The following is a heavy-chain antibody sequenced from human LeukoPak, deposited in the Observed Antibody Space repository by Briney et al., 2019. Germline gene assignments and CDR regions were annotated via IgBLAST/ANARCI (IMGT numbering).Heavy chain of an antibody. Sequence: SETLSLTCTVSGDSISSSRYYWGWIRQPPGKGLEWIGSASYSGSPYYNPSLKSRVTTSVDTSKNQFSLRLSSVTATDTAMYYCARHGWDYPSGTYYTFDPWGQGTLVTVSS. V-gene: IGHV4-39*01. J-gene: IGHJ5*02. D-gene: IGHD3-10*01. CDR1: GDSISSSRYY. CDR3: ARHGWDYPSGTYYTFDP. CDR2: ASYSGSP.